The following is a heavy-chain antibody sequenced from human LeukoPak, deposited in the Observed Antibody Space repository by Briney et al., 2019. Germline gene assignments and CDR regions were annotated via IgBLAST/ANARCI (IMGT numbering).Heavy chain of an antibody. Sequence: PGGSLRLSCAASGFTFDRFTIHWVRQTPGKGLEWVSLINRRGHTFYADSVKGRFTISRDNSRNSVFLQMNSLRAEDTAVYYCASSDCSGGSCYSGIDYWGQGTLVTVSS. CDR3: ASSDCSGGSCYSGIDY. CDR1: GFTFDRFT. D-gene: IGHD2-15*01. CDR2: INRRGHT. V-gene: IGHV3-43*01. J-gene: IGHJ4*02.